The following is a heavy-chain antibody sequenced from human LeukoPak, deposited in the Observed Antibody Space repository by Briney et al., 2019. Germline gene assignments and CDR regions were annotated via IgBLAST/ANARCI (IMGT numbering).Heavy chain of an antibody. CDR2: ISYEGGTQ. CDR1: GVTLSPYG. J-gene: IGHJ6*02. Sequence: GMSLRLSCAASGVTLSPYGVHWVRQAPGKGLEWVAVISYEGGTQHYADSVKGRFIISRDNPRNTLYLQMNILRTEDTAVYYCARDGDTPMSIASGGMDVWGRGTTVTVSS. V-gene: IGHV3-30*03. D-gene: IGHD5-18*01. CDR3: ARDGDTPMSIASGGMDV.